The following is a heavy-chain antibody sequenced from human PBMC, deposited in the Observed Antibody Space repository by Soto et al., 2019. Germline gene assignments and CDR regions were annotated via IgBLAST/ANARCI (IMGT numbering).Heavy chain of an antibody. D-gene: IGHD6-13*01. Sequence: ASVKVSCKASGYTFTSYAMNWVRQAPGQGLEWMGWINTNTGNPTYAQGFTGRFVFSLDTSVSTAYLQICSLKAKDTAVYYCARELGIAAAGTPPDYYYYGMDVWGLGTTVTVSS. V-gene: IGHV7-4-1*01. J-gene: IGHJ6*02. CDR2: INTNTGNP. CDR3: ARELGIAAAGTPPDYYYYGMDV. CDR1: GYTFTSYA.